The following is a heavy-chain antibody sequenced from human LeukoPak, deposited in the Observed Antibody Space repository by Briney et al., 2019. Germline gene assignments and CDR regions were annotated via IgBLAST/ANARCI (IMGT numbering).Heavy chain of an antibody. J-gene: IGHJ3*02. CDR3: ARHPLGYSYGSDAFDI. Sequence: PGESPNLSRKGSGYNFTSYWIGWVRQLPGKGLEWMGIIYPGDSDTRYSPSFQAQATISADKPINTAYLQWSSLKASDTAMYYCARHPLGYSYGSDAFDIWGQGTMVTVSS. CDR2: IYPGDSDT. V-gene: IGHV5-51*01. D-gene: IGHD5-18*01. CDR1: GYNFTSYW.